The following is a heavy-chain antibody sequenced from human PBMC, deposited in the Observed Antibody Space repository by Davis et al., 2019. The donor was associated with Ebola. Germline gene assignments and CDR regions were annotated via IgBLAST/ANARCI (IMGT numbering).Heavy chain of an antibody. Sequence: GGSLRLSCAASGFTFSSYWMSWVRQAPGKGLEWISYISTRSSNIYYADSVKGRFTISRDNAKNSLYLHMNSLRDDDTAVYYCARALGPTEYYGMDVWGQGTTVTVSS. J-gene: IGHJ6*02. D-gene: IGHD1-26*01. V-gene: IGHV3-48*02. CDR3: ARALGPTEYYGMDV. CDR1: GFTFSSYW. CDR2: ISTRSSNI.